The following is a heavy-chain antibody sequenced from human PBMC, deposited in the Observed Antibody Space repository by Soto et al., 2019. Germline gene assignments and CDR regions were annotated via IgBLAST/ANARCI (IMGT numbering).Heavy chain of an antibody. CDR3: ARDWGPYWFDS. J-gene: IGHJ5*01. D-gene: IGHD3-16*01. CDR1: GASITGSSY. V-gene: IGHV4-4*07. Sequence: CETLSLTCTVSGASITGSSYWSWIRQPAGKGLEWIGRFSLRGSTKYNPSLKSRVTISQDTSSNQFSLTMNSVSASDTAVYYCARDWGPYWFDSWGQGILVTVSS. CDR2: FSLRGST.